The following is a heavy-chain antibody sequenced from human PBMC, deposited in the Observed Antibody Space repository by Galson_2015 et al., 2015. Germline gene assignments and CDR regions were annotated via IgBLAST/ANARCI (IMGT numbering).Heavy chain of an antibody. V-gene: IGHV3-33*01. CDR2: IWYDGSNK. CDR3: ARDIRDCSSTSCYPGYGMDV. Sequence: SLRLSCAASGFTFSSYGMHWVRQAPGKGLEWVAVIWYDGSNKYYADSVKGRFTISRDNSKNTLYLQMNSLRAEDTAVYYCARDIRDCSSTSCYPGYGMDVWGQGTTVTVSS. CDR1: GFTFSSYG. J-gene: IGHJ6*02. D-gene: IGHD2-2*01.